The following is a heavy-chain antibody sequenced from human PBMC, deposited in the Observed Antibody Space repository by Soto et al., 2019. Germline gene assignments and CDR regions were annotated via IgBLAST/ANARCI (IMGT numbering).Heavy chain of an antibody. V-gene: IGHV4-59*02. CDR3: ARGVLRYYHYGMDV. J-gene: IGHJ6*02. CDR1: GDSVSSYY. Sequence: QVQLQESGPGLVKPSETLSLSCTVSGDSVSSYYWSWNRQLPGRGLEWIGYIYISGNTNYNPSLKSRVTISRDTSKNQFSLNLKSVTAADTAVYYCARGVLRYYHYGMDVWGQGTTVTVSS. CDR2: IYISGNT.